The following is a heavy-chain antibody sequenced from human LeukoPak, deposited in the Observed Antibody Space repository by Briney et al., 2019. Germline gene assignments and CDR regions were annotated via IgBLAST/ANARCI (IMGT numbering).Heavy chain of an antibody. J-gene: IGHJ6*03. D-gene: IGHD3-10*01. CDR1: GGSISSSSYY. Sequence: SETLSLTCTVSGGSISSSSYYWGWIRQPPGKGLEWIGSIYYSGSTYYNPSLKSRVTISVDTSKNQFSLKLSSVTAADTVVYYCARPRAGFGELSYYYYMDVWGKGTTVTVSS. CDR3: ARPRAGFGELSYYYYMDV. CDR2: IYYSGST. V-gene: IGHV4-39*01.